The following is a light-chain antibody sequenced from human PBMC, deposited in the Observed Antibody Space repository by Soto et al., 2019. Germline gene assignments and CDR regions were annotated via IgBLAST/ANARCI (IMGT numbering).Light chain of an antibody. CDR3: QQYVNWPPGT. J-gene: IGKJ1*01. CDR1: QSVSSS. V-gene: IGKV3-15*01. CDR2: DTS. Sequence: EIVVTQSPATLSVSPGERVTLSCRASQSVSSSLAWYQQRPGQAPSLLIYDTSTRAAGIAARFSGSGSGTEFTLTISSLQSEDFAVYYCQQYVNWPPGTFGQGTTVDIK.